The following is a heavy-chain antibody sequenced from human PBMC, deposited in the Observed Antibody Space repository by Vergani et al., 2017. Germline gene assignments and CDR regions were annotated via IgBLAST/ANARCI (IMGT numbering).Heavy chain of an antibody. V-gene: IGHV1-69*11. J-gene: IGHJ4*02. Sequence: QGQLVQSGAEVKKPGSSMKVSCKASGGAFSSYAINWVRQAPGQGLEWMGRIIPIIGTTNYAQKSQGRVTIAADESTSTAYMELSSLRSEDTAVYYCASWGSYYVYWGQGTLVTVSS. D-gene: IGHD1-26*01. CDR1: GGAFSSYA. CDR2: IIPIIGTT. CDR3: ASWGSYYVY.